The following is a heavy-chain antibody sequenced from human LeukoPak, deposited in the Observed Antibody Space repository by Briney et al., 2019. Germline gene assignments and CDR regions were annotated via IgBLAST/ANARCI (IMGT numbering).Heavy chain of an antibody. D-gene: IGHD2-15*01. V-gene: IGHV3-7*01. CDR2: INQGGSEK. CDR1: GFTFSSYW. Sequence: PGGSLRLSCAASGFTFSSYWMSWVRQAPEKGLEWVANINQGGSEKYYVDSVRGRFTISRDNSKNTLYLQMNSLRAEDTAVYYCAKEVTRLYCSGGSCYFDYWGQGTLVTVSS. CDR3: AKEVTRLYCSGGSCYFDY. J-gene: IGHJ4*02.